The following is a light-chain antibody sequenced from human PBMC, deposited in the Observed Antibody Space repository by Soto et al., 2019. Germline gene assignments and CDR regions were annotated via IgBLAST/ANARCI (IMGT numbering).Light chain of an antibody. J-gene: IGKJ2*01. CDR1: QTISSN. V-gene: IGKV3-15*01. Sequence: EVVMTQSPATLSMSPGERASLSCRASQTISSNLAWYQQKPGQAPRLLIYGASTRATGIPARFSGSGSGTDFTITISSLQSADFAVYSCQQYNNWPPYTFGQGTKLEIK. CDR3: QQYNNWPPYT. CDR2: GAS.